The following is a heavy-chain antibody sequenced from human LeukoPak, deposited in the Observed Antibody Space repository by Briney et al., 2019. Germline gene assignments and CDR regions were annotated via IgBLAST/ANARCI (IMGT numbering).Heavy chain of an antibody. CDR1: GGSISSYY. V-gene: IGHV4-59*01. CDR3: ARERGEFGNSAWFDP. D-gene: IGHD4-23*01. Sequence: SETLSLTCTVSGGSISSYYWSWIRQPPGKGLEWIGYIYYSGSTNYNPSLKSRVTISVDTSKNQFSLELSSVTAADTAVYYCARERGEFGNSAWFDPWGQGTLVTVSS. CDR2: IYYSGST. J-gene: IGHJ5*02.